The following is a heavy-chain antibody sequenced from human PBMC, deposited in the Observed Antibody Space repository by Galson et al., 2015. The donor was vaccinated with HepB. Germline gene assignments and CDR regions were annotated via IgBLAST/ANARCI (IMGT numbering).Heavy chain of an antibody. J-gene: IGHJ4*02. D-gene: IGHD4-23*01. V-gene: IGHV3-23*01. Sequence: SLRLSCAASGFTFSSYAMNWVRQAPGKGLEWVSVSSGSGGVTYYADSVKGRFTISRDNSKKRVYLQMSSLRAEDTAVYYCARSEVTTVVTDFDSWGQGTLVTVSP. CDR2: SSGSGGVT. CDR1: GFTFSSYA. CDR3: ARSEVTTVVTDFDS.